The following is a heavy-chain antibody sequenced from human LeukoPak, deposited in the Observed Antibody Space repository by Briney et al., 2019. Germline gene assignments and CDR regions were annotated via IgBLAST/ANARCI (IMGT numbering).Heavy chain of an antibody. CDR3: ARDPSKTYYYDSSGYD. CDR2: ISSSSSYI. V-gene: IGHV3-21*01. J-gene: IGHJ4*02. D-gene: IGHD3-22*01. CDR1: GFTFSSYS. Sequence: GGSLRLSCAASGFTFSSYSMNWVRQAPGKGLERVLSISSSSSYIYYADSVKGRFTISRDNAKNSLYLQVNSLRAEDTAVYYCARDPSKTYYYDSSGYDWGQGTLVTVSS.